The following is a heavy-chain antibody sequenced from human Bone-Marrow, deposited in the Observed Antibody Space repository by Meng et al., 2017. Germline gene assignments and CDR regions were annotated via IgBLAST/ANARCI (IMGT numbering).Heavy chain of an antibody. V-gene: IGHV1-24*01. Sequence: GAEGKKPGASVKVSCKVSGYTLTELSMHWVRQAPGKGLEWMGGFDPEDGETIYAQKFQGRVTMTEDTSTDTAYMELSSLRSEDTAVYYCATFLRLTPLKGFRIAVAGRRLGWFDPWGQGTLVTVSS. D-gene: IGHD6-19*01. CDR2: FDPEDGET. J-gene: IGHJ5*02. CDR1: GYTLTELS. CDR3: ATFLRLTPLKGFRIAVAGRRLGWFDP.